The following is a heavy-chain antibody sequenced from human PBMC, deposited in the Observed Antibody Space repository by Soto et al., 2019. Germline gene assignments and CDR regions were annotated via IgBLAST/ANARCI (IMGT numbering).Heavy chain of an antibody. CDR3: ARDGTLFGGGNFDY. D-gene: IGHD3-16*01. V-gene: IGHV1-2*04. CDR2: INPNSGGT. CDR1: GYTFTGYY. Sequence: ASVKVSCKASGYTFTGYYMHWVRQAPGQGLEWMGWINPNSGGTNYAQKFQGWVTMTRDTSISTAYMELRRLRSDDTAVYYCARDGTLFGGGNFDYWGQGTLVTVSS. J-gene: IGHJ4*02.